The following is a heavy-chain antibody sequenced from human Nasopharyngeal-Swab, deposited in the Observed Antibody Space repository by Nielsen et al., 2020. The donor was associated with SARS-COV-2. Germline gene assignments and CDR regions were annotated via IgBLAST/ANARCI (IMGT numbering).Heavy chain of an antibody. J-gene: IGHJ5*02. CDR2: IYPSGST. V-gene: IGHV4-4*07. Sequence: ESLTPSCLVPGGSSSSSSWSWTRPPAGKGLEWIGRIYPSGSTTYNPSLKSLVTMSVDTSKSQFSLKVSSVTAADTAVYYCARESAVSARRRWFDPWGQGTLVTVSS. CDR1: GGSSSSSS. CDR3: ARESAVSARRRWFDP. D-gene: IGHD6-6*01.